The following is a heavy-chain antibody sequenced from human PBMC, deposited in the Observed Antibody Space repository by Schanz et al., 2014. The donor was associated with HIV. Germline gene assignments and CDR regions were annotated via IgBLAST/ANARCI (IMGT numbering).Heavy chain of an antibody. J-gene: IGHJ4*02. CDR1: GFSFSDYW. CDR2: MNDDVSSR. V-gene: IGHV3-74*02. D-gene: IGHD2-15*01. Sequence: VQLVESGGGVVQPGRSLRLSCAASGFSFSDYWMHWVRQVPGKGLLWVSRMNDDVSSRLYADSVKGRFTISRDNAKNTLYLQMNSLRDEDTAVYYCARRSSDGGYYDNWSQGTLVTVSS. CDR3: ARRSSDGGYYDN.